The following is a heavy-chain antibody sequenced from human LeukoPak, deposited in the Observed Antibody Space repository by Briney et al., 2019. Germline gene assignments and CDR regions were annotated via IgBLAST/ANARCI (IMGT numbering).Heavy chain of an antibody. CDR1: GFIFNNYV. CDR2: ISSDGSSI. J-gene: IGHJ3*02. CDR3: ARDLPAAYDAFDI. D-gene: IGHD2-2*01. V-gene: IGHV3-64*01. Sequence: PGGSLRLSCAASGFIFNNYVMHWVRQAPGQGLESVSAISSDGSSIYYTNPVKGRFTISRDNAKNSLYLQMNSLRAEDTAVYYCARDLPAAYDAFDIWGQGTMVTVSS.